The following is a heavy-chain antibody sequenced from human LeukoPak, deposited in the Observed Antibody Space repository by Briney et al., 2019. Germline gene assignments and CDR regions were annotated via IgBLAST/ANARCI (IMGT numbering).Heavy chain of an antibody. Sequence: ASVKVSCKASGYTLNTYDINWVRQATGQGLEWMGWMNPNNGDTGYAQKFQGRVTMTRNTSISTAYMELSSLRSEDTAVYYCARGLLRWLPSTYWGQGTLVTVSS. V-gene: IGHV1-8*01. D-gene: IGHD5-12*01. J-gene: IGHJ4*02. CDR1: GYTLNTYD. CDR2: MNPNNGDT. CDR3: ARGLLRWLPSTY.